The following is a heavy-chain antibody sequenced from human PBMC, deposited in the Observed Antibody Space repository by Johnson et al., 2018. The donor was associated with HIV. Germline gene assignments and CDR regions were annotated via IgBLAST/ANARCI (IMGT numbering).Heavy chain of an antibody. V-gene: IGHV3-30-3*01. Sequence: QVQLVESGGGVVQPGRSLRLSCVGSAFTFSSYAMHWVRQAPGKGLEWVAVISYDGSNKFYADSVKGRFTISRDNSKNTLSLQMNSLRAEDTAVYYCARGRTVVSVFDIGGQGTMVTVSS. J-gene: IGHJ3*02. CDR3: ARGRTVVSVFDI. CDR2: ISYDGSNK. CDR1: AFTFSSYA. D-gene: IGHD3-3*01.